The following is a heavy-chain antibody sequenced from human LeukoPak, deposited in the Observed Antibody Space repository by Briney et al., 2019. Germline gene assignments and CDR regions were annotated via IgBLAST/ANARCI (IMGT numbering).Heavy chain of an antibody. CDR1: GFHVSTYY. CDR3: ARGLGYCTSTTCLLPFDC. D-gene: IGHD2-2*01. V-gene: IGHV3-53*03. Sequence: GESLRLSCSASGFHVSTYYMTEVRAPTGKGRECGAVLYSGGSTYYADSVKGRFTVPRDNSKTALYLQMNSLRAEDTAMYYCARGLGYCTSTTCLLPFDCWGEGTLVSVSS. J-gene: IGHJ4*02. CDR2: LYSGGST.